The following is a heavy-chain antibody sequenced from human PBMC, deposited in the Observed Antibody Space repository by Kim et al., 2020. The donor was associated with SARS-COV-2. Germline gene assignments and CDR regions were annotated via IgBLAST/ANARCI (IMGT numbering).Heavy chain of an antibody. CDR1: GGTFSSYA. V-gene: IGHV1-69*13. J-gene: IGHJ6*02. Sequence: SVKVSCKASGGTFSSYAISWVRQAPGQGLEWMGGIIPIFGTANYAQKFQGRVTITADESTSTAYMELSSLRSEDTAVYYCARGRGYYYDSSGYPTYYYYGMDVWGQGTTVTVSS. CDR3: ARGRGYYYDSSGYPTYYYYGMDV. CDR2: IIPIFGTA. D-gene: IGHD3-22*01.